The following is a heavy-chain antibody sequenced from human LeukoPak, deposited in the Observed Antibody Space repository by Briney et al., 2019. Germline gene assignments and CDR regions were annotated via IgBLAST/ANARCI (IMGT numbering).Heavy chain of an antibody. V-gene: IGHV4-59*08. CDR3: ARGKAGHNY. Sequence: SETLSLTCTVSGGSISSYYWSWIRPPPGKGLEWIGYIYYSGSTNYNPSLKSRVTISVDTSKNQSSLKLSSVTAADTAVYYCARGKAGHNYWGQGTLVTVSS. CDR1: GGSISSYY. CDR2: IYYSGST. D-gene: IGHD6-13*01. J-gene: IGHJ4*02.